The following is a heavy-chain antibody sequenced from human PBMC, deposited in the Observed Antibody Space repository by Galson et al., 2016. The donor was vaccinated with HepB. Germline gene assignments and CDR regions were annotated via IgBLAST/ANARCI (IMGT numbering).Heavy chain of an antibody. D-gene: IGHD4-17*01. V-gene: IGHV2-5*02. CDR2: IYWDDDK. CDR1: GFSLRTRGVG. J-gene: IGHJ3*02. Sequence: PALVKPTQTLTLTCTFSGFSLRTRGVGVGWIRQPPGKALEWLALIYWDDDKRYSPSLKSRLTITKDTSKNQVVHTMTKMDPVDTATYYCAHGYGDYVGGNAFDTWGQGTMVTVSS. CDR3: AHGYGDYVGGNAFDT.